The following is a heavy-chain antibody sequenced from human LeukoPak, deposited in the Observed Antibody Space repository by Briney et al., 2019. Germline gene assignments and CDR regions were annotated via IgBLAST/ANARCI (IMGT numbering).Heavy chain of an antibody. J-gene: IGHJ1*01. Sequence: GGSLRLSCVVSGFTFSAYSMTWVRHAPGKGLDWVSSISVSGGGTYYADSVRGRFTISRDNSKNTLYLHMNSLRAEDTAVYYCVKDWRDESNCGGDCLQHWGQGTLVTVSS. CDR3: VKDWRDESNCGGDCLQH. CDR2: ISVSGGGT. D-gene: IGHD2-21*02. V-gene: IGHV3-23*01. CDR1: GFTFSAYS.